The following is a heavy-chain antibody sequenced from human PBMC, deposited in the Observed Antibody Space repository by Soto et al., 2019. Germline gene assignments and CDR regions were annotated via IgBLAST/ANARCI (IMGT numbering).Heavy chain of an antibody. CDR1: GGSISSGGYY. CDR3: AIYDSSGSRGFQH. J-gene: IGHJ1*01. CDR2: IFYSGST. D-gene: IGHD3-22*01. V-gene: IGHV4-31*03. Sequence: SDTLSLTCTVSGGSISSGGYYWSWIRQHPGKGLEWIGYIFYSGSTYYNPSLKSRLTISVDTSKNQLSLKLSSVTAADTAVYYCAIYDSSGSRGFQHWGQGTLVTVSS.